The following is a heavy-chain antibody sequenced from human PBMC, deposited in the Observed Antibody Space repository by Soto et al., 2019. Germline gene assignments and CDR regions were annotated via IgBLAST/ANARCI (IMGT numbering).Heavy chain of an antibody. CDR1: GGSISSGDCY. Sequence: SETLSLTCTVSGGSISSGDCYWSWIRQPPGKGLEWIGYIYYSGSTYYNPSLKSRVTISVDTSKNQFSLKLSSVTAADTAVYYCARVVRYCSGGSCPNWFDPWGQGTLVTVSS. CDR3: ARVVRYCSGGSCPNWFDP. J-gene: IGHJ5*02. V-gene: IGHV4-30-4*01. CDR2: IYYSGST. D-gene: IGHD2-15*01.